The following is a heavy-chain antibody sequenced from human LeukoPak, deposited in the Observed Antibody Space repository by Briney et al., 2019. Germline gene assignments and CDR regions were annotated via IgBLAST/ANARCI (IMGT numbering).Heavy chain of an antibody. D-gene: IGHD1-7*01. CDR1: GFTFSSYW. J-gene: IGHJ4*02. CDR3: AKDQGVGWNYADFDY. V-gene: IGHV3-7*03. Sequence: TGGSLRLSCAASGFTFSSYWMSWVRQAPGKGLEWVANIKQDGSEKYYVDSVKGRFTISRDNAKNSLYLQMNSLRAEDTAVYYCAKDQGVGWNYADFDYWGQGTLVTVSS. CDR2: IKQDGSEK.